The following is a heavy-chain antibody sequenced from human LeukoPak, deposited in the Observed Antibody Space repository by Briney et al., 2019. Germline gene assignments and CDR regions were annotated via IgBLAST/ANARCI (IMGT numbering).Heavy chain of an antibody. V-gene: IGHV3-53*01. CDR3: ARDLYYYGSGKYVPGLPDY. Sequence: PGGSLRLSCTASGLSVSSSFMSGVRQTPGKGLGWVSSVFGGGGTRYADSVMGRFTISRDNSKSTLYLQMNSLRAEDTAVYYCARDLYYYGSGKYVPGLPDYWGQGTLVTVSS. D-gene: IGHD3-10*01. CDR2: VFGGGGT. J-gene: IGHJ4*02. CDR1: GLSVSSSF.